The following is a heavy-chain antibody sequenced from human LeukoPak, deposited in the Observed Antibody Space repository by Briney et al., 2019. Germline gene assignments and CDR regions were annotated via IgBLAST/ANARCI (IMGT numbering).Heavy chain of an antibody. V-gene: IGHV3-23*01. CDR1: GFTFRSYA. CDR3: AKGGRRGYSYGECDY. CDR2: ISGSGGNT. Sequence: PGGSLRLSCAASGFTFRSYAMSWVRQAPGKGLEWVSTISGSGGNTDYADSVKGRFTISRDNSKNTLYLQMNSLRAEDTAVYYCAKGGRRGYSYGECDYWGQGTLVTVSS. D-gene: IGHD5-18*01. J-gene: IGHJ4*02.